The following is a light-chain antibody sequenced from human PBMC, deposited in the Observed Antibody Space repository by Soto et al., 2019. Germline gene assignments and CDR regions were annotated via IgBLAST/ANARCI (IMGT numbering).Light chain of an antibody. CDR3: QQYGSSGT. Sequence: EIVLTQSPGTLSLSPGERATLSFRASQSVSSSYLAWYQQKPGQAPRLLIYGASTRAAGIPARFSGSGSGTEFTLTISRLEPEDFAVYYCQQYGSSGTFGQGTKVDNK. V-gene: IGKV3-20*01. J-gene: IGKJ1*01. CDR1: QSVSSSY. CDR2: GAS.